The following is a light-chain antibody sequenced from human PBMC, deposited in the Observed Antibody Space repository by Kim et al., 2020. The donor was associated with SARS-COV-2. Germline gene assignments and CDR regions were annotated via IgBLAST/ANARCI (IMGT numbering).Light chain of an antibody. CDR2: KYS. V-gene: IGLV3-1*01. CDR3: QAWDSSTLV. J-gene: IGLJ2*01. Sequence: SVSPGQTASIASSGDKLGDKYACWYQQKPGQSPVLGSYKYSKRRSRIPERFSGSNSGNTATLTISGTQAMDEADYYCQAWDSSTLVFGGGTKLTVL. CDR1: KLGDKY.